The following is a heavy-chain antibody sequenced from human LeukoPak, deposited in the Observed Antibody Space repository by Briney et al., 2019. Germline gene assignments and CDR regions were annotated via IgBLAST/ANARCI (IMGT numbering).Heavy chain of an antibody. V-gene: IGHV5-51*01. CDR2: IYPGDSDT. J-gene: IGHJ6*02. D-gene: IGHD3-22*01. CDR3: ARLDSSYDMDV. CDR1: GYSFSTHW. Sequence: GESLRISCKGSGYSFSTHWIGWVRQMPGKGLECMGIIYPGDSDTRYSPSFQGQVTISADKSITTAYLQWSSLKASDTAMYYCARLDSSYDMDVWGQGTTVTVSS.